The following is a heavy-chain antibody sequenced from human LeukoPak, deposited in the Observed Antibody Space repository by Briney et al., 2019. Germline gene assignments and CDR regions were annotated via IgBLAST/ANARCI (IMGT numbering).Heavy chain of an antibody. Sequence: ASVKVSCKASGYTFTSYDINWVRQATGQGLEWMGWMNPNSGNTGYAQKFQGRVTTTRNTSISTAYMELSSLRPEDTAVYYCARSVSTSWSYYYYGMDVWGQGTTVTVSS. V-gene: IGHV1-8*01. CDR3: ARSVSTSWSYYYYGMDV. CDR2: MNPNSGNT. J-gene: IGHJ6*02. D-gene: IGHD2-2*01. CDR1: GYTFTSYD.